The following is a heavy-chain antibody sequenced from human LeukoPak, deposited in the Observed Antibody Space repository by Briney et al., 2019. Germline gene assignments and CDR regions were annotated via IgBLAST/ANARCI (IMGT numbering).Heavy chain of an antibody. CDR2: ISGSGGST. Sequence: GGSLRLSCVASGFTFSTFGMSWVRQAPGKGLEWVSAISGSGGSTYYADSVKGRFTISRDNSRNTLYLQMNSLRAEDTAVYYCAKARDFWSGYPDYWGQGTLVTVSS. J-gene: IGHJ4*02. D-gene: IGHD3-3*01. V-gene: IGHV3-23*01. CDR1: GFTFSTFG. CDR3: AKARDFWSGYPDY.